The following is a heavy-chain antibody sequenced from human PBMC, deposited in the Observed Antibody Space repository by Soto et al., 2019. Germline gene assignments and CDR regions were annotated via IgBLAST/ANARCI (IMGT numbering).Heavy chain of an antibody. J-gene: IGHJ4*02. D-gene: IGHD6-13*01. CDR3: ARDRQSTPWYAADY. CDR1: GFTFSSYS. CDR2: ISSSGGYI. Sequence: PGGSLRLSCEGSGFTFSSYSMNWVRQAPGKGLEWVSSISSSGGYIYYADSVKGRFTISRDNAKNSLYLQMNSLRDEDTALYYCARDRQSTPWYAADYWGQGSQVTVSS. V-gene: IGHV3-21*01.